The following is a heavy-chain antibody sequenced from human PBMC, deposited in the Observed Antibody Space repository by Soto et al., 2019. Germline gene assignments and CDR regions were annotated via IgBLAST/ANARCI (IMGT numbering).Heavy chain of an antibody. J-gene: IGHJ6*02. CDR1: GYTLTELS. V-gene: IGHV1-24*01. Sequence: ASVKVSCKVSGYTLTELSMHWVRQAPGKGLEWMGGFDPEDGETIYAQKFQGRVTMTEDTSTDTASMELTRLTSDDTAIYYCARGDSTDCSNGVCSFFYNHDMDVWGQGTTVTVSS. CDR3: ARGDSTDCSNGVCSFFYNHDMDV. CDR2: FDPEDGET. D-gene: IGHD2-8*01.